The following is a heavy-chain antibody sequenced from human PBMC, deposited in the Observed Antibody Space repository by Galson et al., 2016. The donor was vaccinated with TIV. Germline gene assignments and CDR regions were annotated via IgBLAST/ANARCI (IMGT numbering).Heavy chain of an antibody. Sequence: SLRLSCAASGFTFSNAWMTWVRQVPGRGLEWVGRIKSKSDGATTAYAAPVKGRFSISRDDSKDTVYLQMNNLKTEDTALYFCTTDLGYCLISRCSLGLDYWGQGTLVTVSS. V-gene: IGHV3-15*01. CDR3: TTDLGYCLISRCSLGLDY. J-gene: IGHJ4*02. CDR1: GFTFSNAW. CDR2: IKSKSDGATT. D-gene: IGHD2-15*01.